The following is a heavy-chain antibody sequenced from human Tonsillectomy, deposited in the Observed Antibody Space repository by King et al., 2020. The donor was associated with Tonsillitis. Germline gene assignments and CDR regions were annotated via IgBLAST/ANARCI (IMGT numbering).Heavy chain of an antibody. CDR1: EYSFSNYW. J-gene: IGHJ4*02. V-gene: IGHV5-51*03. D-gene: IGHD5-24*01. CDR3: ARESRDGYKFDY. Sequence: QLVQSGAEVKKPGESLKISCKGFEYSFSNYWIGWVRQMPGRGLEWMGIIYPDDSDTRYSPSFQDQVIISADKSINTAYLQWSSLEASDSAMYYCARESRDGYKFDYWGQGTLVTVS. CDR2: IYPDDSDT.